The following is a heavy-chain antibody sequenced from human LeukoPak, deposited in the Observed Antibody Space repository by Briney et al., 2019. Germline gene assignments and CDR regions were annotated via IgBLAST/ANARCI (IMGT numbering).Heavy chain of an antibody. CDR1: GYSFTSYW. J-gene: IGHJ5*02. D-gene: IGHD3-22*01. V-gene: IGHV5-51*01. Sequence: GESLKISCKGSGYSFTSYWIGWVRQMPGKGLEWMGIIYPGDSDTRYSPSFQGQVTISADKSISTAYLQWSSLKASDTAMYYCARGMVPYYYDSSFNWFDPWGQGTLVTVSS. CDR2: IYPGDSDT. CDR3: ARGMVPYYYDSSFNWFDP.